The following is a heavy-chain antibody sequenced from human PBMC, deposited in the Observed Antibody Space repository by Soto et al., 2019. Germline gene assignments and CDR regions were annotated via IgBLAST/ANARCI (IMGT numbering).Heavy chain of an antibody. D-gene: IGHD1-7*01. CDR2: ISTTSSSI. J-gene: IGHJ4*02. Sequence: VGSLRLSCAASGFTFSSYSMNWVRQAPGKGLEWISYISTTSSSIYYADSVKGRFTISRDNSKNTLYLQMTSLRADDTAVYYCAKDRRAGGNYGFYSDFWGQGALVTVSS. V-gene: IGHV3-48*01. CDR3: AKDRRAGGNYGFYSDF. CDR1: GFTFSSYS.